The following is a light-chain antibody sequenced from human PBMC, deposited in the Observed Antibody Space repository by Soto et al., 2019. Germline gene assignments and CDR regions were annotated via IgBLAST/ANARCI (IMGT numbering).Light chain of an antibody. CDR2: AAS. CDR1: QAIRDD. CDR3: LQVYTYPRT. Sequence: IQMTQSPSCLSASVDGRVTMACWASQAIRDDLGWYQQRPGKAPQLLIFAASTLQSGVPSRFSGSGSGTDFTLTISSLQPEDFATYYCLQVYTYPRTFGQGTKVDI. J-gene: IGKJ1*01. V-gene: IGKV1-6*01.